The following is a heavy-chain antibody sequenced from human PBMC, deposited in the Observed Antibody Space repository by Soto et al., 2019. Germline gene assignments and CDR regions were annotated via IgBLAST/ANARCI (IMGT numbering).Heavy chain of an antibody. CDR3: AREPEDGVPGDY. CDR2: IIVSHDRP. D-gene: IGHD2-8*01. V-gene: IGHV1-3*01. J-gene: IGHJ4*02. CDR1: GYTFTAHS. Sequence: VQLVQSGTEVKEPGASVRVSCKASGYTFTAHSLHWARQAPGQGLEWMGWIIVSHDRPRYAPQFQGRLTFETDRXXTTAXMHLTRLTPEDTAVYFCAREPEDGVPGDYWGQGTPVVVSS.